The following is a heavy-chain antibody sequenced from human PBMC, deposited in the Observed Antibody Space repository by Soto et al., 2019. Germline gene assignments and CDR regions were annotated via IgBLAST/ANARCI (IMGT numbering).Heavy chain of an antibody. D-gene: IGHD3-16*02. V-gene: IGHV1-18*01. J-gene: IGHJ4*02. CDR2: ISAYNGNT. Sequence: QVQLVQSGAEVKKPGASVKVSCKASGYTFTSYGISWVRQAPGQGLEWMGWISAYNGNTNYAQKLQGRVTMTTDTSKSTAYMELRSLRSDDTAVYYCARDKLMITFGGVIASDYWGQGTLVTVSS. CDR3: ARDKLMITFGGVIASDY. CDR1: GYTFTSYG.